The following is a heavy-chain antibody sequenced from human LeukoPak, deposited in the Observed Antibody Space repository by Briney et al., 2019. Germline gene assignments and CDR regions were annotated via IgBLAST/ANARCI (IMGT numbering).Heavy chain of an antibody. CDR3: ARDFRLPGAGTGLDTFDL. J-gene: IGHJ4*02. D-gene: IGHD6-13*01. CDR1: GFTFSDYY. Sequence: KLGGSLRLSCAASGFTFSDYYMAWIRQAPGKGLEWVSYVSSSGDTTYYADSVKGRFTISRDNANYSLYLQMNSLRAEDTAVYYCARDFRLPGAGTGLDTFDLWGQGTLVTVSS. CDR2: VSSSGDTT. V-gene: IGHV3-11*01.